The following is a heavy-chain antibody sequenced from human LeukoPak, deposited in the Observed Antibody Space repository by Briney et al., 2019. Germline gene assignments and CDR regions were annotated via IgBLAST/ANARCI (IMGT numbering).Heavy chain of an antibody. CDR1: GGSISSSSHY. CDR2: VST. Sequence: PSETLSLTCTVSGGSISSSSHYWGWIRQPPGKGLEWIGVSTYYNPSLKNRVTISRDTSKNQFSLKLSSETAADTAIYYCARAGYSYGIISYFDSWGQGTLVTVSS. D-gene: IGHD5-18*01. V-gene: IGHV4-39*01. J-gene: IGHJ4*02. CDR3: ARAGYSYGIISYFDS.